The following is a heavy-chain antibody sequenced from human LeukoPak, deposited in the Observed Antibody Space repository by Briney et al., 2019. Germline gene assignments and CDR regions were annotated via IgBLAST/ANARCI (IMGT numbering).Heavy chain of an antibody. V-gene: IGHV4-4*09. CDR1: GSISGYY. CDR3: AGQKCTSASCLTKNAFDI. CDR2: IYTSGST. D-gene: IGHD2-2*01. Sequence: SETLSLTCTVSGSISGYYWSWIRQPARGGLEWIGYIYTSGSTTYNPALECRVNISVNTSKNKFSLDLRFVTEPDTAVSWCAGQKCTSASCLTKNAFDIWGQGTMVTVSS. J-gene: IGHJ3*02.